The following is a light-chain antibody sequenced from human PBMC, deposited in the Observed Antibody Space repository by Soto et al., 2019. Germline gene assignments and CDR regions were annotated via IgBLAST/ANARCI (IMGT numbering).Light chain of an antibody. V-gene: IGKV3-20*01. CDR1: QGIGDT. CDR2: DTS. J-gene: IGKJ3*01. CDR3: QQYGRSPFT. Sequence: EFVLTQSPATLSVSPGEGVTLSCRASQGIGDTLAWYQHKPGQTPRLLIYDTSARATGVPARFSASGSGTDFTLTISRLEPEDFAVYYCQQYGRSPFTFGPGAKVDIK.